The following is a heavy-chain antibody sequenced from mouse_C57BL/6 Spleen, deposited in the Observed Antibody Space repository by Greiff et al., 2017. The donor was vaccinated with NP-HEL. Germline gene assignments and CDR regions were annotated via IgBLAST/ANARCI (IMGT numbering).Heavy chain of an antibody. Sequence: VKLVESGAELVKPGASVKISCKASGYAFSSYWMNWVKQRPGKGLEWIGQIYPGDGDTNYNGKFKGKATLTADKSSSTAYMQLSSLTSEDSAVYFCARVGSGYVFDYWGQGTTLTVSS. CDR2: IYPGDGDT. V-gene: IGHV1-80*01. D-gene: IGHD3-2*02. CDR3: ARVGSGYVFDY. CDR1: GYAFSSYW. J-gene: IGHJ2*01.